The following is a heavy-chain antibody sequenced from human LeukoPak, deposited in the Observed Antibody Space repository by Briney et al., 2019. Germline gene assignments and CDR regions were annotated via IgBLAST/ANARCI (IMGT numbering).Heavy chain of an antibody. Sequence: GGSLRLSCAASGFTFSSYAMSWVRQAPGKGLEWVSATSGSGGSTYYADSVKGRFTISRDNSKNTLYLQMNSLRAEDTAVYYCAKAPFTRYDYGDYQFDYWGQGTLVTVSS. J-gene: IGHJ4*02. V-gene: IGHV3-23*01. D-gene: IGHD4-17*01. CDR3: AKAPFTRYDYGDYQFDY. CDR2: TSGSGGST. CDR1: GFTFSSYA.